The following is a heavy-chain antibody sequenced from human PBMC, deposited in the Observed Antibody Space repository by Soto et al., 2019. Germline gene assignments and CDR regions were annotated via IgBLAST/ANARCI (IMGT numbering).Heavy chain of an antibody. Sequence: ASVKVSCKASGYTFTGYYMHWVRQAPGQGLEWMGWINPNSGGTNYAQKFQGWVTMTRDTSTSTAYMELSRLRSDDTAVYYCARKVLSSSSSRDVGGKGTTVPVPS. D-gene: IGHD6-6*01. CDR1: GYTFTGYY. J-gene: IGHJ6*04. CDR3: ARKVLSSSSSRDV. CDR2: INPNSGGT. V-gene: IGHV1-2*04.